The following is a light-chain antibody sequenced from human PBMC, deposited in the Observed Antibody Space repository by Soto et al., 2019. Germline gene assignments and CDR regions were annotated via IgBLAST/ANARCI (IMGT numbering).Light chain of an antibody. J-gene: IGKJ1*01. CDR2: GAS. V-gene: IGKV3-20*01. CDR3: QQYGSSPWT. CDR1: QSVASTY. Sequence: DIVLTQSPGTLSLSPGETATLSCRASQSVASTYLAWYQQKPGQAPRLLMYGASSRATGIPDRFSGSGSGTDFTLSITRLQPEDCAVYYCQQYGSSPWTSGQGTKVDIK.